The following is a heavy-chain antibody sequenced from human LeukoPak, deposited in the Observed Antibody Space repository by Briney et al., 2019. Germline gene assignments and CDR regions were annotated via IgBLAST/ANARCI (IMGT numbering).Heavy chain of an antibody. CDR2: ISGSGGST. D-gene: IGHD6-19*01. Sequence: GGSLRLSCAASGFTFSSYAMSWVRQAPGKGLEWVSAISGSGGSTYYADSVKGRFTISRDNSKNTLYLQMNSLRAEDTAVYYCARDQRDSSGWYTSATYYFDYWGQGTLVTVSS. CDR3: ARDQRDSSGWYTSATYYFDY. CDR1: GFTFSSYA. V-gene: IGHV3-23*01. J-gene: IGHJ4*02.